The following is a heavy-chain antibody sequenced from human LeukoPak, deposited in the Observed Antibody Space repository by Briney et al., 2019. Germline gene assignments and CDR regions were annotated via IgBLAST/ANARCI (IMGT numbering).Heavy chain of an antibody. D-gene: IGHD2-8*01. Sequence: GRSLRLSCAASGFTFSSYDMHWVRQAPGKGLEWVAFMSFDERKKSYADSVKGRFTVSRDISKETLYLQMDNLRAEDTAVYYCARPNGYWRQGTLVSVSS. V-gene: IGHV3-30*01. J-gene: IGHJ4*02. CDR2: MSFDERKK. CDR1: GFTFSSYD. CDR3: ARPNGY.